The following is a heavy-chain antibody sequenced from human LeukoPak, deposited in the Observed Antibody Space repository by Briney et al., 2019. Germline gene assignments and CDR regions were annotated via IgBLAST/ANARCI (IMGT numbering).Heavy chain of an antibody. CDR3: ARPYCSGGSCYPQSYYFDY. V-gene: IGHV3-48*03. CDR1: GFTFSSYE. Sequence: GGSLRLSCAASGFTFSSYEMNWVRQALGKGLEWVSYISSSGSTIYYADSVKGRFTISRDNAKNSLYLQMNSLRAEDTAVYYCARPYCSGGSCYPQSYYFDYWGQGTLVTVSS. J-gene: IGHJ4*02. D-gene: IGHD2-15*01. CDR2: ISSSGSTI.